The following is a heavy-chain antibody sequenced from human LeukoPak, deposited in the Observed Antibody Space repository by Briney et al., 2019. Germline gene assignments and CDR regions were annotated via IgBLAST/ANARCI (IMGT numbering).Heavy chain of an antibody. CDR1: GFTFSSYS. J-gene: IGHJ4*02. CDR3: ARNQIAAAGMGRYFDY. V-gene: IGHV3-21*01. CDR2: ISSSSSYI. Sequence: GGSLRLSCAASGFTFSSYSMNWVRQGPGKGLEWVSSISSSSSYIYYADSVKGRFTISRDNAKNSLYLQMNSLRAEDTAVYYCARNQIAAAGMGRYFDYWGRGTLVTVSS. D-gene: IGHD6-13*01.